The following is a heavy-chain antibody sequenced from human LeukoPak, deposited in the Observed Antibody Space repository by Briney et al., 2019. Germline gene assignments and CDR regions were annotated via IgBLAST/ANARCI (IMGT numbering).Heavy chain of an antibody. Sequence: ASVKVSCKASGYNFNVFAVSWVRQAPGQGLEWMGWISASSGNTKLAQRLQGRVTMTTDTSTSTAYMELRSLRSDDTAVYYCARGFGVVAATISYLYYYMDVWGKGTTVTVSS. CDR3: ARGFGVVAATISYLYYYMDV. V-gene: IGHV1-18*01. J-gene: IGHJ6*03. CDR2: ISASSGNT. D-gene: IGHD2-15*01. CDR1: GYNFNVFA.